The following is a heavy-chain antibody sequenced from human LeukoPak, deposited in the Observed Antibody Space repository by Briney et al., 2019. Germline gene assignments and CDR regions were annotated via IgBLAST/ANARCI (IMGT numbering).Heavy chain of an antibody. CDR2: INGDGNRQ. Sequence: SGESLRLSCAASGFTFSNYWLHWVRQVPGKGLMWVSRINGDGNRQNYADSVKGRFTISRDNAKNTLYLQMNSLRAEDSAVYYCAAGPAGNGHLSSYWGQGTRVTVSS. D-gene: IGHD1-1*01. J-gene: IGHJ4*02. V-gene: IGHV3-74*01. CDR3: AAGPAGNGHLSSY. CDR1: GFTFSNYW.